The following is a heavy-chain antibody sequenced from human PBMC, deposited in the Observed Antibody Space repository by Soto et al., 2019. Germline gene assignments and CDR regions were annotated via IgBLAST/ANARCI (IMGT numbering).Heavy chain of an antibody. V-gene: IGHV3-72*01. CDR2: IKNAARSYST. Sequence: EVQLVESGGALVQPGGSLRLSCVASGFTLSNHYMDWVRQAPGKGLEWIGLIKNAARSYSTEHAASVKGRFTISRDDSKKTLYLQMNSLRTEYTAVYYCADLTWSGSYLPWGQGTLVTVSS. J-gene: IGHJ5*02. CDR1: GFTLSNHY. D-gene: IGHD3-3*01. CDR3: ADLTWSGSYLP.